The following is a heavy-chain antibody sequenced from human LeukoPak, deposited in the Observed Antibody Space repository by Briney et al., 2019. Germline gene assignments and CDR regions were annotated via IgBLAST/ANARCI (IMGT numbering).Heavy chain of an antibody. J-gene: IGHJ4*02. CDR2: IYTSGST. CDR3: ARGEWELLDY. D-gene: IGHD1-26*01. Sequence: PSETLSLTCTVSGGSISSGSYYWSWIRQPAGKGLEWIGRIYTSGSTNYNPSLKSRVTISVDTSKNQFSLKLSSVTAADTAVYYCARGEWELLDYWGQGTLVTVSS. CDR1: GGSISSGSYY. V-gene: IGHV4-61*02.